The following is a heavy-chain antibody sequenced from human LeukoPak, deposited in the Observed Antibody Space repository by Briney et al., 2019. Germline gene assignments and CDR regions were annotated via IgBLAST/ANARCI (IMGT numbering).Heavy chain of an antibody. J-gene: IGHJ6*03. Sequence: PSETLSLTRTVSGGPISSSSYYWGGIRQPPAKGLEWIGSIYYSASTYYNPSLKSRVSRPVDTSKNPFSLKLSSVTAADTAVYYCARHLYCGGYYYYYYMDVWGKGTTVTFSS. CDR3: ARHLYCGGYYYYYYMDV. CDR2: IYYSAST. D-gene: IGHD4-23*01. CDR1: GGPISSSSYY. V-gene: IGHV4-39*01.